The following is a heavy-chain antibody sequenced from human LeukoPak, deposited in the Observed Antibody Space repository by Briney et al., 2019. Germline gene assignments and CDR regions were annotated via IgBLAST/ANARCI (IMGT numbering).Heavy chain of an antibody. V-gene: IGHV3-66*01. D-gene: IGHD6-19*01. CDR2: IYSGGDT. Sequence: PGGSLRLSCAASGFTVSSNFMSWVRQAPGRALEWVSVIYSGGDTYYADSVKGRFTISRDNSKNTVFLQMNSLRAEDTALYYCASRPTSKRWLAVFDYWGRGTLVTVSS. CDR3: ASRPTSKRWLAVFDY. CDR1: GFTVSSNF. J-gene: IGHJ4*02.